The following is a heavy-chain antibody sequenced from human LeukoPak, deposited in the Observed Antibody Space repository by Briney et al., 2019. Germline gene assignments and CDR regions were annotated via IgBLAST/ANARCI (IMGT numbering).Heavy chain of an antibody. J-gene: IGHJ4*02. CDR3: ARAIYDYVWGSYRYDFDFDY. V-gene: IGHV3-74*01. CDR1: GFTFSSYW. Sequence: PGGSLRLSCAASGFTFSSYWMHWVRQAPGKGLVWVSRINSDGSSTSYADSVKGRFTISRDNAKNTLYLQMNSLRAEDTAVYYCARAIYDYVWGSYRYDFDFDYWGQGTLVTVSS. D-gene: IGHD3-16*02. CDR2: INSDGSST.